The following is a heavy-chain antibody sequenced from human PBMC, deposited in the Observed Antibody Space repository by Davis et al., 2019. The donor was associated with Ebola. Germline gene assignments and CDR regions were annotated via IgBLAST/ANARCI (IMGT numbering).Heavy chain of an antibody. CDR3: TRGGVGATEVLVDY. V-gene: IGHV3-49*03. CDR2: IRSKAYGGTT. J-gene: IGHJ4*02. CDR1: GFTFGDYA. Sequence: PGGSLRLSCTASGFTFGDYAMSWFRQAPGKGLEWVGFIRSKAYGGTTEYAASVKGRFTISRDDSKSIAYLQMNSLKTEDTAVYYCTRGGVGATEVLVDYWGQGTLVTVSS. D-gene: IGHD1-26*01.